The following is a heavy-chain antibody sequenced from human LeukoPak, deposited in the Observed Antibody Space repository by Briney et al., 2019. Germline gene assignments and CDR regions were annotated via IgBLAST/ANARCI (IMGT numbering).Heavy chain of an antibody. CDR1: GGSISSSDYY. CDR3: ARVNLGYCSGGSCSSAFDI. D-gene: IGHD2-15*01. CDR2: IYYSWST. J-gene: IGHJ3*02. Sequence: ASETLSLTCTASGGSISSSDYYWSWIRQPPGKGLEWIGYIYYSWSTFYNPSLKSRLTISVDTSKNQFSLKLTSVTAADTAVYYCARVNLGYCSGGSCSSAFDIWGQGTMVTVSS. V-gene: IGHV4-30-4*01.